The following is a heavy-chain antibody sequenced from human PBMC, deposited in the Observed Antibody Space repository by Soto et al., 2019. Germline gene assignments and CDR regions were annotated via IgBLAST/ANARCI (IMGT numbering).Heavy chain of an antibody. Sequence: GGSLRLSCAASGFTFSSYAMHWVRQAPGKGLEWVAVISYDGSNKYYADSVKGRFTISRDNSKNTLYLQMNSLRAEDTAVYYCARVWLINYYDSSGPFDYWGQGTLVTVSS. CDR2: ISYDGSNK. V-gene: IGHV3-30-3*01. CDR1: GFTFSSYA. J-gene: IGHJ4*02. CDR3: ARVWLINYYDSSGPFDY. D-gene: IGHD3-22*01.